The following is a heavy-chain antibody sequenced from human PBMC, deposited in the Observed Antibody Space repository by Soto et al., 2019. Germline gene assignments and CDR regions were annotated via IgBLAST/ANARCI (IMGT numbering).Heavy chain of an antibody. D-gene: IGHD3-16*02. CDR3: AKGFGGVIVNAFDI. Sequence: EVQLLESGGGLVQPGGSLRLSCAASGFTFSSYAMSWVRQAPGKGLEWVSAISGSGGSTYYADSVKCRFNISRDNSKNTLDLQMNSLRAEDTAVYYCAKGFGGVIVNAFDIWGQGTMVTVSS. V-gene: IGHV3-23*01. CDR2: ISGSGGST. J-gene: IGHJ3*02. CDR1: GFTFSSYA.